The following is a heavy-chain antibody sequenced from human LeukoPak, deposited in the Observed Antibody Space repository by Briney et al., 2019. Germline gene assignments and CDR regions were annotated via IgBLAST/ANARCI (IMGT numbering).Heavy chain of an antibody. D-gene: IGHD2-8*02. V-gene: IGHV3-48*01. Sequence: PGGSLRLSCAASGFTFSSYSMNWVRQAPGKGLEWVSYISSSSSTIYYADSVKGRFTISRDNAKNSLYLQMNSLRAEDTAVYYCARVTVQGSYYYYYYMDVWGKGTTVTVSS. CDR2: ISSSSSTI. CDR1: GFTFSSYS. J-gene: IGHJ6*03. CDR3: ARVTVQGSYYYYYYMDV.